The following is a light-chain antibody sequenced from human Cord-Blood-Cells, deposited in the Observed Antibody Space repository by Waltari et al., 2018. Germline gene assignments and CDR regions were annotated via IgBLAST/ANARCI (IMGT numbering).Light chain of an antibody. J-gene: IGLJ2*01. Sequence: QSVLTQPPSASGTPGQRVPISCSGSSSNLGSNTVNWYQQLPGTAPKLLIYSNNQRPSGVPDRFSGSKSGTSASLAISGLQSEDEADYYCAAWDDSLNALFGGGTKLTVL. CDR1: SSNLGSNT. V-gene: IGLV1-44*01. CDR2: SNN. CDR3: AAWDDSLNAL.